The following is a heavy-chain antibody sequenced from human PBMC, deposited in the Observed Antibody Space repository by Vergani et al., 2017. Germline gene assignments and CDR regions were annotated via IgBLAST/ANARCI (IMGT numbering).Heavy chain of an antibody. V-gene: IGHV1-69*04. CDR3: AREGRAIYHSYYYYYMDV. D-gene: IGHD3-10*01. Sequence: QVQLVQSGAEVKKPGSSVKVSCKASGGTFSSYAISWVRQAPGQGLEWMGRIIPILGIANYAQKFQGRVTITADKSTSTAYMELSSLRSEDTAVYYCAREGRAIYHSYYYYYMDVWGKGP. CDR2: IIPILGIA. J-gene: IGHJ6*03. CDR1: GGTFSSYA.